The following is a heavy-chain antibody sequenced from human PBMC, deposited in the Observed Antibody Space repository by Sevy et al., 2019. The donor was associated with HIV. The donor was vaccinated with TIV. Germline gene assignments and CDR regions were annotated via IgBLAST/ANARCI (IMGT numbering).Heavy chain of an antibody. CDR3: AKDRVIEYSSSWDFDY. V-gene: IGHV3-30*18. Sequence: GGSLRLSCAASGFTFSSYGMHWVRQAPGKGLEWVAVISYDGSNKYYADSVKGRFTISRDNSKNTLYLQMNSLRAEDTAVYYCAKDRVIEYSSSWDFDYWGQGTLVIVSS. CDR2: ISYDGSNK. CDR1: GFTFSSYG. J-gene: IGHJ4*02. D-gene: IGHD6-6*01.